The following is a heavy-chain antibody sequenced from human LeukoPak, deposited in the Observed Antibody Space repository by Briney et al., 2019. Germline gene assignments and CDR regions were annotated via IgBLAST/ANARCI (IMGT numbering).Heavy chain of an antibody. CDR3: ARPKYAGYDWPDWYFDL. D-gene: IGHD5-12*01. CDR1: GGSISTSY. CDR2: LYNSGST. J-gene: IGHJ2*01. Sequence: PSETLSLTCSVSGGSISTSYWIWIRQSPGKGLEWIGYLYNSGSTNYNPSFKSRATISVDMSKNQFFLNLTSLTAADTAVYYCARPKYAGYDWPDWYFDLWGRGTLVTVSS. V-gene: IGHV4-59*01.